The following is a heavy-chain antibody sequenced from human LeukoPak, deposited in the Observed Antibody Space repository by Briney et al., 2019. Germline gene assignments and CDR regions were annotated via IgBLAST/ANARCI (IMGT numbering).Heavy chain of an antibody. CDR1: GFTFSNAW. CDR3: TTDVVVPAASSSTKYYFDY. V-gene: IGHV3-15*01. Sequence: GGSLRLSCAASGFTFSNAWMSWVRQAPGKGLEWVGRIKSKTDGGTTDYAAPVKGRFTISRDDSKNTLYLQMNSLKTEDTAVYYCTTDVVVPAASSSTKYYFDYWGQGTLVTVSS. D-gene: IGHD2-2*01. J-gene: IGHJ4*02. CDR2: IKSKTDGGTT.